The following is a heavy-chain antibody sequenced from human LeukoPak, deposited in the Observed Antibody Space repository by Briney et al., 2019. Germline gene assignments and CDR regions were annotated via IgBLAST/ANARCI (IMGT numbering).Heavy chain of an antibody. V-gene: IGHV3-33*08. D-gene: IGHD4-17*01. CDR1: GFTFSSYA. J-gene: IGHJ3*02. CDR3: ARGNYGDYLNAFDI. CDR2: IWYDGSNK. Sequence: GGSLRLSCAASGFTFSSYALTWVRQAPGKGLEWVAVIWYDGSNKYYADSVKGRFTISRDNSKNTLYLQMNSLRAEDTAVYYCARGNYGDYLNAFDIWGQGTMVTVSS.